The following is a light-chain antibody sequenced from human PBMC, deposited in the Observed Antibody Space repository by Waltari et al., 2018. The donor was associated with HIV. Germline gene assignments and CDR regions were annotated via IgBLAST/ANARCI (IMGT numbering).Light chain of an antibody. CDR3: QQYAGSST. CDR1: HSISTA. V-gene: IGKV1-5*03. J-gene: IGKJ1*01. CDR2: KAS. Sequence: DIQLTQSPSTLSASVGDRVTITCRASHSISTALAWYQHKPGKAPKLLIWKASSLQSGVPSRFSGRGSGTEFTLTISSLQSEDFATYYSQQYAGSSTFGQGTKVEIK.